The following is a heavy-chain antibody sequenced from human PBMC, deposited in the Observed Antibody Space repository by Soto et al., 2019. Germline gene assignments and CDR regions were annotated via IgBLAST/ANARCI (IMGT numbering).Heavy chain of an antibody. CDR3: ATLTKYDILTGFYPC. J-gene: IGHJ4*02. Sequence: EVQLVESGGGLVQPGGSLRLSCAASGFTVNSNYMSWVRQAPGKGLEWVSVIYSDGSTYYADSVKGRFIISRDNSSNTLYFQMNSLRAEDIAVYYCATLTKYDILTGFYPCWGQGTLVTVSS. CDR2: IYSDGST. D-gene: IGHD3-9*01. CDR1: GFTVNSNY. V-gene: IGHV3-66*01.